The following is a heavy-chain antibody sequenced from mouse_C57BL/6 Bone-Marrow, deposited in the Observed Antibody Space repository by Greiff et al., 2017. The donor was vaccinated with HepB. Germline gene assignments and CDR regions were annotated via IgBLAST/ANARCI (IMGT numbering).Heavy chain of an antibody. V-gene: IGHV1-53*01. D-gene: IGHD1-2*01. CDR2: INPSNGGT. Sequence: VQLQQPGTELVKPGASVKLSCKASGYTFTSYWMHWVKQRPGQGLEWIGNINPSNGGTNYNEKFKSKATLTVDKSSSTAYMQLSSLTSEDSAVYYCARGKLRRGAWFAYWRQGTLVTVSA. CDR3: ARGKLRRGAWFAY. CDR1: GYTFTSYW. J-gene: IGHJ3*01.